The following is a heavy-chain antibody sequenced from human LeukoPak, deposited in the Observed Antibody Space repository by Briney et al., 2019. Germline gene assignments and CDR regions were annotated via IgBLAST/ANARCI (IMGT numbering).Heavy chain of an antibody. CDR2: INHSGST. J-gene: IGHJ4*02. D-gene: IGHD5-24*01. CDR3: ARSTIPFDY. CDR1: GGSLSGYY. Sequence: PSETLSLTCAVYGGSLSGYYWSWLRQPPGKGLEWIGEINHSGSTNYNPSLKSRVTISVDTSENQFSLKLSSVTAADTAVYYCARSTIPFDYWGQGTLVTVSS. V-gene: IGHV4-34*01.